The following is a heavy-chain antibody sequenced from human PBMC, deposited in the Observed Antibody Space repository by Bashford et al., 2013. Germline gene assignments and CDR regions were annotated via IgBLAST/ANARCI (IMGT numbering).Heavy chain of an antibody. J-gene: IGHJ4*02. CDR3: ARDRGITYFDY. V-gene: IGHV1-18*04. CDR1: GYTFTSDG. D-gene: IGHD1-26*01. CDR2: ISTYNGNT. Sequence: ASVKVSCQASGYTFTSDGISWVRQVPGQGPEWMGWISTYNGNTNYAPKLRDRVTMTTDTSTSTAYVELRSLTSDDTAVYYCARDRGITYFDYWGQGTLVTVSS.